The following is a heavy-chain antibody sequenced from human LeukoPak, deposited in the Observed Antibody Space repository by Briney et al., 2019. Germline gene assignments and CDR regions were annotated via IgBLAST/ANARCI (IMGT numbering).Heavy chain of an antibody. CDR2: INPNSGGT. V-gene: IGHV1-2*02. D-gene: IGHD5-18*01. CDR1: GYTFTGYY. J-gene: IGHJ6*03. Sequence: GASVKVSCKASGYTFTGYYMHWVRQAPGQGLEWMGWINPNSGGTNYEQKFQGRVTMTRDTSISTAYMELRRLRSDDTAVYYCARGGQLWLVGYYYTDVWGKGTTVTVSS. CDR3: ARGGQLWLVGYYYTDV.